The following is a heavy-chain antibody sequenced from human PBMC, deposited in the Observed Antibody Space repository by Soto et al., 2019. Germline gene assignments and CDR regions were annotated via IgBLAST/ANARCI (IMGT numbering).Heavy chain of an antibody. J-gene: IGHJ6*03. CDR1: GYTFTSYY. CDR3: ARDFKTGGYFGSGSYYPDYYYSRAV. V-gene: IGHV1-46*03. D-gene: IGHD3-10*01. CDR2: INPSGGST. Sequence: ASVKVSCKASGYTFTSYYMHWVRQAPGQGLEWMGIINPSGGSTSYAQKFQGRVTMTRDTSTSTVYMELSNLRSEDTAVYYCARDFKTGGYFGSGSYYPDYYYSRAVWGKGTTVTVSS.